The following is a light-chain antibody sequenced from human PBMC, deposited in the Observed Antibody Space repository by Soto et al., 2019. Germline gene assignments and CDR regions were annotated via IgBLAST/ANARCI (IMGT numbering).Light chain of an antibody. CDR2: DAS. CDR1: QSISNR. Sequence: DIQMTQSPSTLSASVGDGATITCRASQSISNRLAWYQQKPGEAPKYLIYDASTLDSGAPARFSGSGSGTEFTLSISSLQPDDFATYYCQQYNSYPWTFGQGTKVEI. J-gene: IGKJ1*01. V-gene: IGKV1-5*01. CDR3: QQYNSYPWT.